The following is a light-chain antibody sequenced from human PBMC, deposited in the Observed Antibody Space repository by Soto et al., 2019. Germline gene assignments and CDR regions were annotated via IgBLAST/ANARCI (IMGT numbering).Light chain of an antibody. CDR2: DGS. Sequence: QSALTQPASVSGSPGQSITIPCTGTSSDIGSYKLVSWYQQHPGKAPKLMIFDGSERPSGVSDRFSGSKSGTTASLTISGLQPEDEADYCCCSYAGRTSWVFGAGTQLTVL. CDR3: CSYAGRTSWV. J-gene: IGLJ3*02. V-gene: IGLV2-23*01. CDR1: SSDIGSYKL.